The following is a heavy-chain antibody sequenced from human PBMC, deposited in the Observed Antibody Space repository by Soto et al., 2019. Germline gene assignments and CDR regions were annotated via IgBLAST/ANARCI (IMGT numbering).Heavy chain of an antibody. CDR1: GDSISTFY. V-gene: IGHV4-59*01. CDR2: VYYTGST. Sequence: SETLSLTCTVSGDSISTFYWGWMRQSPGKELEWIGYVYYTGSTHYNPSLKSRVTISVDRSKNQFSLKLTSANAADTAVYYCARGRTVRNYADDSSDYFYFFGYWGQGTQVTVSS. D-gene: IGHD3-22*01. J-gene: IGHJ4*02. CDR3: ARGRTVRNYADDSSDYFYFFGY.